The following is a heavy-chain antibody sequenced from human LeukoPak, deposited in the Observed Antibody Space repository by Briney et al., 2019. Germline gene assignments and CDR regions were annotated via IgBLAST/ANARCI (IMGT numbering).Heavy chain of an antibody. CDR2: IHPNSGGT. CDR3: ARDYYGSGTHYKDY. D-gene: IGHD3-10*01. V-gene: IGHV1-2*02. CDR1: GYTFTAYY. J-gene: IGHJ4*02. Sequence: ASVKVSCKASGYTFTAYYLHWVRQAPGQGLEWMGWIHPNSGGTNYAQNFQGRVSMTTDTSISTVYMELSRLRSDDTAVYYCARDYYGSGTHYKDYWGQGTLVTVSS.